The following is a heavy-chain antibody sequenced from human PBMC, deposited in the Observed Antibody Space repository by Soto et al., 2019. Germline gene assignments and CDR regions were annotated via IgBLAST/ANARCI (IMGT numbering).Heavy chain of an antibody. CDR3: AKAKYYYDSSGYYLDAFDI. J-gene: IGHJ3*02. Sequence: GGSLRLSCAASGFTFSSYGMHWVRQAPGKGLEWVAVISYDGSNKYYADSVKGRFTISRDNSKNTLYLQMNSLRAEDTAVYYCAKAKYYYDSSGYYLDAFDIWGQGTMVTVSS. CDR2: ISYDGSNK. D-gene: IGHD3-22*01. CDR1: GFTFSSYG. V-gene: IGHV3-30*18.